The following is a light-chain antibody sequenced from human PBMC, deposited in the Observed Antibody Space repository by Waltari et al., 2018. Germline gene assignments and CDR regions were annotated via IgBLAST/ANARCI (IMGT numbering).Light chain of an antibody. CDR2: EVT. CDR1: SDDIGNYRY. V-gene: IGLV2-14*01. J-gene: IGLJ2*01. Sequence: SALTQPASVSGSPGQSITISCTGTSDDIGNYRYVSWYQQHSGRAPKLILYEVTNRPPGVPDRFSGAKSGNPASLTSSGLQSEDEADYSCAAYASANTLLFGGGTQLTVL. CDR3: AAYASANTLL.